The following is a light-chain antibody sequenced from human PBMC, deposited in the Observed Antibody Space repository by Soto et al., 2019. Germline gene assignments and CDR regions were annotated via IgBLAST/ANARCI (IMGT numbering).Light chain of an antibody. CDR3: QQYTSYPWT. Sequence: DIQMTQSPSTLSASVGDRVIITCRASQSISSWLAWYQQKPGKAPKLLIYDASSLESGVPSRFSGSGSGTEFTLTISSLQPDDFATYYCQQYTSYPWTFGQGTRWIS. V-gene: IGKV1-5*01. J-gene: IGKJ1*01. CDR1: QSISSW. CDR2: DAS.